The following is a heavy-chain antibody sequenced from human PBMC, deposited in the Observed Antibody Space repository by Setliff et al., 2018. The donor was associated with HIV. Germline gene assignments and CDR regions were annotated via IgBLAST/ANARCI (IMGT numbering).Heavy chain of an antibody. D-gene: IGHD6-19*01. J-gene: IGHJ4*02. Sequence: SETLSLTCTVSGGSISSGSYYWSWIRQPAGKRLEWIGRMYTSGITNYNPSLKSRVTISVDRSKNQFSLKLSSVTAADTAVYYCARSAYSSAWDYYFDYWGQRTRVTVSS. CDR2: MYTSGIT. CDR3: ARSAYSSAWDYYFDY. CDR1: GGSISSGSYY. V-gene: IGHV4-61*02.